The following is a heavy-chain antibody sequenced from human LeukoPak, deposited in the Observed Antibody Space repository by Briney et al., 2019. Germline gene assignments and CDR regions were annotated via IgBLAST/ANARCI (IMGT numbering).Heavy chain of an antibody. Sequence: PGRSLRLSCAASGFMFSDYGMHWVRQAPGKGLEWVAAIWYDGSNIFYADSVKGRFTISRDNSMNALYLQMNSLRAEDTADYYCAKEGDRGEALYYYYMDVWGNGTTVTVSS. J-gene: IGHJ6*03. CDR3: AKEGDRGEALYYYYMDV. CDR2: IWYDGSNI. D-gene: IGHD3-10*01. CDR1: GFMFSDYG. V-gene: IGHV3-33*06.